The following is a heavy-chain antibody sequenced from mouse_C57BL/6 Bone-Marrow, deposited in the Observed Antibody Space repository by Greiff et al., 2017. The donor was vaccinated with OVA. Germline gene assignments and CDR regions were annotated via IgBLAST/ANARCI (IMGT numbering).Heavy chain of an antibody. CDR3: ARNGNSWFAY. CDR1: GYSFTSYY. D-gene: IGHD2-1*01. V-gene: IGHV1-66*01. CDR2: IYPGSGNT. J-gene: IGHJ3*01. Sequence: QVQLQQSGPELVKPGASVKISCKASGYSFTSYYIHWVKQRPGQGLEWIGWIYPGSGNTKYNEKFKGKATLTADTSSSTAYMQLSSLTSEDSAVYYCARNGNSWFAYWGQGTLVTVSA.